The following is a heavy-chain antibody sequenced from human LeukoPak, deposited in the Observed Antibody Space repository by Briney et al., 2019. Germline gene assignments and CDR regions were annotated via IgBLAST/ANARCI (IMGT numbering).Heavy chain of an antibody. CDR2: IYYSGST. J-gene: IGHJ3*02. D-gene: IGHD4-17*01. V-gene: IGHV4-59*12. CDR1: GGSISSYY. CDR3: ARANRLRVNAFDI. Sequence: SETLSLTCTVSGGSISSYYWSWIRQPPGKGLEWIGYIYYSGSTNYNPSLKSRVTISVDTSKNQFSLKLSSVTAADTAVYYCARANRLRVNAFDIWGQGTMVTVSS.